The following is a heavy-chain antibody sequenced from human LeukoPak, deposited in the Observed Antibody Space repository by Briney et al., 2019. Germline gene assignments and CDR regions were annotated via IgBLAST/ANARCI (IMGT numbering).Heavy chain of an antibody. CDR2: IIPIFGTA. CDR3: ARGSSGWYYFDY. D-gene: IGHD6-19*01. J-gene: IGHJ4*02. V-gene: IGHV1-69*06. CDR1: GGTFSSYA. Sequence: SVKVSCKASGGTFSSYAISWVRQAPGQGLEWMGGIIPIFGTANYAQKLQGRVTITADKSTSTAYMELSSLRSEDTAVYYCARGSSGWYYFDYWGQGTLVTVSS.